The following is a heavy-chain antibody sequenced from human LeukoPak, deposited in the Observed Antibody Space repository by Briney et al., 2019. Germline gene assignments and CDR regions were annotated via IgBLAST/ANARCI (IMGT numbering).Heavy chain of an antibody. CDR3: ARDRGPYGSGSMDV. D-gene: IGHD3-10*01. V-gene: IGHV4-4*07. Sequence: NPSETLSLTCTVSGESINSFYWSWIRQPAGKGLEWIGRIYSSGSTNYSPSLKSRVTISVDTSKNQFSLKLSSVTAADTAVYYCARDRGPYGSGSMDVWGKGTTVTVSS. CDR2: IYSSGST. CDR1: GESINSFY. J-gene: IGHJ6*04.